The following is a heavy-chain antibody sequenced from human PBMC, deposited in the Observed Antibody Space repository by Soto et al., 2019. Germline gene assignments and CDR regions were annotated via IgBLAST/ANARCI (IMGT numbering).Heavy chain of an antibody. V-gene: IGHV1-18*01. Sequence: VQLVQSGAEVKKPGASVKVSCKASGYTFTSYGISWVRQAPGQGLEWMGWISAYNGNTNYAQKLQGRVTMTTDTSTSTADMELRSLRSDDTAVYYCARAQLGYCSGGSCSPGDYWGQGTLVTVSS. J-gene: IGHJ4*02. CDR1: GYTFTSYG. CDR3: ARAQLGYCSGGSCSPGDY. CDR2: ISAYNGNT. D-gene: IGHD2-15*01.